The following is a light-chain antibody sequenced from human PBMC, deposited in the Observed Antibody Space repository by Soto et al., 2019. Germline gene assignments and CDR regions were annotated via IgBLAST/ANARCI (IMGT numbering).Light chain of an antibody. CDR1: QGISSY. CDR3: QKYNSAPLGS. Sequence: IRMTQSPSSFSASTGDRVTITCRASQGISSYLAWYQQKPGKVPKLLIYAASTLQSGVPSRFSGSGSGTDFTLTISSLQPEDVAIYYCQKYNSAPLGSFGQG. V-gene: IGKV1-27*01. CDR2: AAS. J-gene: IGKJ1*01.